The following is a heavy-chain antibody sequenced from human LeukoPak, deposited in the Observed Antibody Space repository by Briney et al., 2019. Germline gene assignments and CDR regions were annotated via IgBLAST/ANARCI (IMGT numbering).Heavy chain of an antibody. CDR1: GGSFSGYY. CDR2: INHSGST. V-gene: IGHV4-34*01. CDR3: ARGGIVGATLGLFDY. J-gene: IGHJ4*02. Sequence: SETLSLTCAVYGGSFSGYYWSWIRQPPGKGLEWIGEINHSGSTNYNPSLKSRVTISVDTSKNQFSLKLSSVTAANTAVYYCARGGIVGATLGLFDYWGQGTLVTVSS. D-gene: IGHD1-26*01.